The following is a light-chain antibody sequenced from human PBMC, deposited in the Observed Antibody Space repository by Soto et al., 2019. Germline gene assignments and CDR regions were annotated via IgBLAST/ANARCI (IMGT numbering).Light chain of an antibody. V-gene: IGKV1-6*02. CDR2: SVS. Sequence: AIRMTQSPSSLSASVGDRVTITCRASQGIGNDLGWYQQRPGKAPKLLMHSVSSLQSGVPSRFSGSGSGTDFALTIHSLQPEDFATYYCLQDYNYPWTFGQGTKVEIK. CDR3: LQDYNYPWT. CDR1: QGIGND. J-gene: IGKJ1*01.